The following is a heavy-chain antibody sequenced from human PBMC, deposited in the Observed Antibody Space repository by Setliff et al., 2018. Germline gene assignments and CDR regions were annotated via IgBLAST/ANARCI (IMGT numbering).Heavy chain of an antibody. CDR1: GYTFSSYG. CDR3: AIIGPDSSGYYWIFDY. V-gene: IGHV1-24*01. Sequence: ASVKVSCKASGYTFSSYGVHWVRQAPGQRLEWMGGFDFEDGETIYAHKFQGRVTMTEDTSTDTAYMELSSLRSEDTAMYYCAIIGPDSSGYYWIFDYWGRGTLVTVSS. J-gene: IGHJ4*02. CDR2: FDFEDGET. D-gene: IGHD3-22*01.